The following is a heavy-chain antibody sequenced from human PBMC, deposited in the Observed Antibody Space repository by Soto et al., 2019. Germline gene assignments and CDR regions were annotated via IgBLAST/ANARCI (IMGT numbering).Heavy chain of an antibody. CDR2: ISSSSSYI. CDR3: ARVGGYYYYYMDG. V-gene: IGHV3-21*01. D-gene: IGHD2-15*01. Sequence: ESGGGLVKPGGSLRLSCAASGFTFSSYSMNWVRQAPGKGLEWVSSISSSSSYIYYADSVKGRFTISRDNAKNSLYLQMNSLRAEDTAVYYCARVGGYYYYYMDGWGKGTTVTVSS. J-gene: IGHJ6*03. CDR1: GFTFSSYS.